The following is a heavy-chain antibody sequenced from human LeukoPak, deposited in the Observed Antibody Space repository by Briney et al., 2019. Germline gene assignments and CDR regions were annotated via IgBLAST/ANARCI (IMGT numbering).Heavy chain of an antibody. J-gene: IGHJ6*02. CDR3: ARGRLWGLNYYYYGMDV. D-gene: IGHD3-10*01. V-gene: IGHV4-34*01. Sequence: SGTLSLTCAVYGGSFSGYYWSWIRQPPGKGLEWIGEINHSGSTNYNPSLKSRVTISVDTSKNQFSLKLSSVTAADTAVYYCARGRLWGLNYYYYGMDVWGQGTTVTVSS. CDR2: INHSGST. CDR1: GGSFSGYY.